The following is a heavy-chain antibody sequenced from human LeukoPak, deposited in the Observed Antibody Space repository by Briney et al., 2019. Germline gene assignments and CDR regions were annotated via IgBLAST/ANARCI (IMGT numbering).Heavy chain of an antibody. CDR3: AKDYGYSYGYFDH. CDR2: VRYDGTNN. CDR1: GFTFSFSNYG. V-gene: IGHV3-30*02. Sequence: PGGSLRLSCAASGFTFSFSNYGMHWVRQAPGKGLEWVAFVRYDGTNNYYADSVNGRLTVSRDNSKNTVYLQMGSLRTEDTAVYYCAKDYGYSYGYFDHWGQGTLVTVSS. D-gene: IGHD1-26*01. J-gene: IGHJ4*02.